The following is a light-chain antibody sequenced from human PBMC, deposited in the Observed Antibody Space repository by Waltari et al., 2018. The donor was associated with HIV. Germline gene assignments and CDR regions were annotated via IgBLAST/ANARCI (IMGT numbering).Light chain of an antibody. CDR3: QQYYTTPFT. V-gene: IGKV4-1*01. CDR2: LAS. CDR1: QSFLYSSTNKNY. J-gene: IGKJ3*01. Sequence: DIVMTQSPDSLAVSLGERATINCKSSQSFLYSSTNKNYLAWYQQKPGQPPKLLIYLASTRESGVPDRSSGSGSATDFTLTISSLQAEDVAVYYCQQYYTTPFTFGPGTKVDIK.